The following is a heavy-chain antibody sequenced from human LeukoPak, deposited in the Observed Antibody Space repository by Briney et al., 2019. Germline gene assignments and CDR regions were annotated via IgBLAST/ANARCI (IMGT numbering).Heavy chain of an antibody. CDR3: ARENAMFRGAFDAFDI. CDR2: IYHSGST. J-gene: IGHJ3*02. V-gene: IGHV4-4*02. CDR1: GGSISSSNW. D-gene: IGHD3-10*01. Sequence: PSGTLSLTCAVSGGSISSSNWWSWVRQPPGKGLEWIGEIYHSGSTNYNPSLKSRVTVSVDTSNNQFSLKLSSVTAADTAVYYCARENAMFRGAFDAFDIWGRGTMVTVSS.